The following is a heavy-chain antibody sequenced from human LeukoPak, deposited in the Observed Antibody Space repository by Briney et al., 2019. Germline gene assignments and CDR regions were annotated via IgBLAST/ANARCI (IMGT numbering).Heavy chain of an antibody. Sequence: PSETLSLTCSVSGASINDYYWTWIRQPPGKGLEWIGYVYHTGTSGYHPSLKSRVAMSLDTSKNQVSLKLSFVTAADTAVYFCTRVVNGGHFDYWGQGTLVTVSS. J-gene: IGHJ4*02. CDR3: TRVVNGGHFDY. V-gene: IGHV4-59*01. D-gene: IGHD2-8*01. CDR2: VYHTGTS. CDR1: GASINDYY.